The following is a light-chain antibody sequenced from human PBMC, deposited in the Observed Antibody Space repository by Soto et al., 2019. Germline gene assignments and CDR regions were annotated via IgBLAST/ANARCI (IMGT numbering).Light chain of an antibody. CDR1: QSVSNNY. J-gene: IGKJ1*01. CDR3: QQYGSSRT. V-gene: IGKV3-20*01. CDR2: GAS. Sequence: EIVLTQSPCTLSLSPGERATLSCRASQSVSNNYLAWYQQKPGQAPRLLIYGASNRATGIPDRFSGSGSGTDFTLTISRLEPDASAVYYCQQYGSSRTFGQGTKVDIK.